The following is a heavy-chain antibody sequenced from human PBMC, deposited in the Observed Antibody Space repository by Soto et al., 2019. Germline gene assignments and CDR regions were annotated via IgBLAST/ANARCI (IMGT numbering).Heavy chain of an antibody. CDR2: IYPGDSDT. J-gene: IGHJ3*02. Sequence: GESLKISCKGSGYSFTSYWIGWVRQMPGKGLEWMGIIYPGDSDTRYSPSFQGQVTISADKSISTAYLQWSSLKASDTAMYYCARHSWNMMGAPYAFDIWGQGTMVTVSS. D-gene: IGHD1-26*01. CDR3: ARHSWNMMGAPYAFDI. V-gene: IGHV5-51*01. CDR1: GYSFTSYW.